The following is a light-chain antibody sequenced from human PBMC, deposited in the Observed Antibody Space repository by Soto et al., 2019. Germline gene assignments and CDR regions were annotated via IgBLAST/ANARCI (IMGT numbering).Light chain of an antibody. CDR3: QQSISPPLT. J-gene: IGKJ4*01. CDR1: QGISSW. CDR2: TAS. V-gene: IGKV1-12*01. Sequence: SISGSKGDRLTITCLASQGISSWFAWYQQKPGKAPKLLIYTASTLKSGVPSRFSGSGSGTDFPLTISTLQPDDFATYYCQQSISPPLTFGGGTKVDIK.